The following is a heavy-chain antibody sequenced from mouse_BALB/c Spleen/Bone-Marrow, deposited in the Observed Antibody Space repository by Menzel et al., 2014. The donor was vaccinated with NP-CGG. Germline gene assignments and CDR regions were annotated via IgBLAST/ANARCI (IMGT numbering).Heavy chain of an antibody. D-gene: IGHD2-14*01. V-gene: IGHV1S137*01. J-gene: IGHJ4*01. CDR3: ARSGKVRNAMDY. CDR2: ISGYYGDA. CDR1: GYTFTDHA. Sequence: VQVVESGAKLVRPGVSVKISCKGSGYTFTDHAMHWVKRSHAKSLEWIGLISGYYGDAIYNQKFKGKATMTADKSSSTAYMELARLTSEDSAIYYCARSGKVRNAMDYWGQGTSVTVSS.